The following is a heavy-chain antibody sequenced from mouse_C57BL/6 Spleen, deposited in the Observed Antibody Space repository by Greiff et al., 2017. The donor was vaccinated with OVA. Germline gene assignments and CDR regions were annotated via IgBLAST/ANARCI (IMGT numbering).Heavy chain of an antibody. V-gene: IGHV3-1*01. CDR1: GYSITSGYD. Sequence: EVMLVESGPGMVKPSQSLSLTCTVTGYSITSGYDWHWIRHFPGNKLEWMGYISYSGSTNYNPSLKSRISITHDTSKNHFFLKLNSVTTEDTATYYCARAGSTLGFAYWGQGTLVTVSA. CDR2: ISYSGST. J-gene: IGHJ3*01. D-gene: IGHD1-1*01. CDR3: ARAGSTLGFAY.